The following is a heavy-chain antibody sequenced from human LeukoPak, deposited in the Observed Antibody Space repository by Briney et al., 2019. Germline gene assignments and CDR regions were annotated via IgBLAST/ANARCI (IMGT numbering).Heavy chain of an antibody. V-gene: IGHV1-18*04. D-gene: IGHD3-9*01. CDR1: GYTFTSYY. CDR3: ARDRRYLAFDI. CDR2: ISAYNGNT. J-gene: IGHJ3*02. Sequence: ASVKVSCKASGYTFTSYYMHWVRQAPGQGLEWMGWISAYNGNTNYAQKLQGRVTMTTDTSTSTAYMELRSLRSDDTAVYYCARDRRYLAFDIWGQGTMVTVSS.